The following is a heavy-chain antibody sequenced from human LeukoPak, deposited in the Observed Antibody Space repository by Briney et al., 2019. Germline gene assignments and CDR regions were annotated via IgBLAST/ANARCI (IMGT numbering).Heavy chain of an antibody. Sequence: ASETLSLTCTVSGGSISSYYWSWIRQPPGKGLEWIGYIYYSGSTNYNPSLKSRVTISVDTSKNQFSLKLSSVTAADTAVYYCARALKPLWLGELSPYYFDYWGQGTLVTVSS. V-gene: IGHV4-59*01. J-gene: IGHJ4*02. CDR3: ARALKPLWLGELSPYYFDY. CDR2: IYYSGST. CDR1: GGSISSYY. D-gene: IGHD3-10*01.